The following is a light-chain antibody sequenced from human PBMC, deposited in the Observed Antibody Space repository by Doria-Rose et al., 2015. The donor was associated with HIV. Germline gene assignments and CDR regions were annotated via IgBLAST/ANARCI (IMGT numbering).Light chain of an antibody. CDR2: DGS. Sequence: EIVLKQSPGTLSLSPGERATLSCRASQSFSSTYLAWYQQKPGQAPSLLIYDGSTRATGIPDRFSASGSVTDFTPTINRLEPEDFALYYCHQYGTSWTFGQGTKVEI. V-gene: IGKV3-20*01. J-gene: IGKJ1*01. CDR3: HQYGTSWT. CDR1: QSFSSTY.